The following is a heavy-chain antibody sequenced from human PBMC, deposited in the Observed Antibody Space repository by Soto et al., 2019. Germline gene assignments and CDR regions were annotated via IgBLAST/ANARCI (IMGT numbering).Heavy chain of an antibody. CDR3: ASIHPDIVVVPAAIRYYYYCMDV. CDR1: GFTVSSNY. J-gene: IGHJ6*03. D-gene: IGHD2-2*01. Sequence: GGSLRLSCAASGFTVSSNYMSWVRQAPGKGLEWVSVIYSGGSTYYADSVKGRFTISRHNSKNTLYLQMNSLRAEDTAVYYCASIHPDIVVVPAAIRYYYYCMDVWGKGTTVTVSS. V-gene: IGHV3-53*04. CDR2: IYSGGST.